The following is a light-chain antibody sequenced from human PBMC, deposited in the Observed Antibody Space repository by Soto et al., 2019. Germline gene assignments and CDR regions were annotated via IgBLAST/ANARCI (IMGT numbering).Light chain of an antibody. Sequence: DIQMTQSPSTLFASVGDRLTITSRASQTISSWLAWYQQTPGKAPKLMIYKASTLKSGVPSRFSGSGSGTEFTRTISSLQPDDFSTDYCQHYNSYSEAFGQGTKVDIK. CDR3: QHYNSYSEA. J-gene: IGKJ1*01. CDR1: QTISSW. CDR2: KAS. V-gene: IGKV1-5*03.